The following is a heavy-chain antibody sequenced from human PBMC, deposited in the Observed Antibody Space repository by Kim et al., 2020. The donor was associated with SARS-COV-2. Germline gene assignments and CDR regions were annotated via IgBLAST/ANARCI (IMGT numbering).Heavy chain of an antibody. CDR1: GGSFSGYY. CDR2: INHSGST. J-gene: IGHJ4*02. V-gene: IGHV4-34*01. D-gene: IGHD1-26*01. CDR3: ARRVGIVGAFFDY. Sequence: SETLSLTCAVYGGSFSGYYWSWIRQPPGKGLEWIGEINHSGSTNYNPSLKSRVTISVDTSKNQFSLKLSSVTAADTAVYYCARRVGIVGAFFDYWGQGTLVTVSS.